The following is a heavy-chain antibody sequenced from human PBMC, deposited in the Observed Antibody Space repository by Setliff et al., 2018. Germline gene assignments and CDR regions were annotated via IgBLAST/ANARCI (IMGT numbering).Heavy chain of an antibody. CDR3: ASFAGSSWVDY. CDR2: IYYSGST. V-gene: IGHV4-39*01. CDR1: GGSISSSSYY. J-gene: IGHJ4*02. D-gene: IGHD6-13*01. Sequence: SETLSLTCTVSGGSISSSSYYWGWLRQPPGKGLEWIGSIYYSGSTYYNPSLKSRVTISVDTSKNQFSLKLSSVTAADTAVYYCASFAGSSWVDYWGQGTLVTVSS.